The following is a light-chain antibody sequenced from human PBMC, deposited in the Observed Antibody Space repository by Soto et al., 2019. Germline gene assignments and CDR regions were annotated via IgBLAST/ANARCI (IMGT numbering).Light chain of an antibody. CDR1: QSVRTY. J-gene: IGKJ5*01. CDR2: DAS. V-gene: IGKV3-11*01. CDR3: QQRNSWPPIT. Sequence: EIVLTQSPGTLSLSPGERATLSCRASQSVRTYLAWYQVKPGQAPRLLIYDASSRASGAPARFSGSGSGTDFTLTISSLEPEDFALYYCQQRNSWPPITFGQGTRLEIK.